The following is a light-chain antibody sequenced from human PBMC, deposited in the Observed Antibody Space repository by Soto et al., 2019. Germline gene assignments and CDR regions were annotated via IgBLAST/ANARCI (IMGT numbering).Light chain of an antibody. CDR3: QQDGSSHPIT. Sequence: EIVLTQSPGTLSLSPGERATLSCRASQSLSRNHLGWYLAWYQQNPGQTPRLLIYGTSSRATGIPDRLSGSRSRTDFTCTISRLGPEDFAVYYCQQDGSSHPITFGQGTRLENK. J-gene: IGKJ5*01. CDR2: GTS. V-gene: IGKV3-20*01. CDR1: QSLSRNHLGWY.